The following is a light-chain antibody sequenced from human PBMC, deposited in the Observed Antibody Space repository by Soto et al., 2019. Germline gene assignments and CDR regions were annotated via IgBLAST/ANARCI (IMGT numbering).Light chain of an antibody. CDR1: QSISSSY. V-gene: IGKV3-20*01. J-gene: IGKJ2*01. Sequence: ETLLTHSPGTLSLSPGERSTLSCRASQSISSSYLAWYQQKPGQAPRPLIYGTSNRATGIPDRFSGSGSGKDFTLTITRLEPADFEVYFCNQYGSSKYNFGQGT. CDR2: GTS. CDR3: NQYGSSKYN.